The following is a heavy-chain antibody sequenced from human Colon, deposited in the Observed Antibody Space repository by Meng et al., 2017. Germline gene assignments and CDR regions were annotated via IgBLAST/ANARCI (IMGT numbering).Heavy chain of an antibody. D-gene: IGHD3-10*01. CDR2: IPHRGSS. Sequence: QPQLQESGPGLVKPSEALSLTCSVSGGSTSTSGYYWGWIRQPPGKGLEWIGEIPHRGSSAYNPSLKSRVSMSIDKSKNQFSLKLTSVTAADTAVYHCLRGSGGSVWGQGTLVTVSS. CDR3: LRGSGGSV. CDR1: GGSTSTSGYY. V-gene: IGHV4-39*07. J-gene: IGHJ1*01.